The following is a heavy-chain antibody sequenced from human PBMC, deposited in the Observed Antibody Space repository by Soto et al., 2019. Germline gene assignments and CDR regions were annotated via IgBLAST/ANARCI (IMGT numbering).Heavy chain of an antibody. CDR1: GGSISSSSYY. V-gene: IGHV4-39*01. J-gene: IGHJ6*02. CDR2: IYYSGST. CDR3: ARPSRPGYYGMDV. Sequence: NPSETLSLTCTVSGGSISSSSYYWGWIRQPPGKGLEWIGSIYYSGSTYYNPSLKSRVTISVDTSKNQSSLKLSSVTAADTAVYYCARPSRPGYYGMDVWGQGTTVTVSS.